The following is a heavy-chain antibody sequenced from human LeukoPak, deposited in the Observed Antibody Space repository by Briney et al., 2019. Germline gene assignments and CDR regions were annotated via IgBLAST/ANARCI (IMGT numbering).Heavy chain of an antibody. CDR3: AKENSDY. CDR1: GFTFSSYA. CDR2: IRNDGTIQ. Sequence: GGSLRLSCAASGFTFSSYAMSWVRQAPGKGLEWAAFIRNDGTIQYYADSVKGRFTISRDNSKNTLYLQMNSLRAEDTAVYYCAKENSDYWGQGTLVTVSS. V-gene: IGHV3-30*02. J-gene: IGHJ4*02.